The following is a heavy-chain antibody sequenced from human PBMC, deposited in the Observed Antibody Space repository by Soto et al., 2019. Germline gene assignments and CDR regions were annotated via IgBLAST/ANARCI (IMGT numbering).Heavy chain of an antibody. CDR1: GFTFSDYY. J-gene: IGHJ6*02. D-gene: IGHD3-9*01. CDR2: ISSSSSYT. Sequence: QVQLVESGGGLVKPGGSLRLSCAASGFTFSDYYMSWIRQAPGKGLEWVSYISSSSSYTNYADSVKGRFTISRDNAKNSLDLQMNSLRAEDTAVYYCAREREYYDITYGMDVWGQGTTVTVSS. V-gene: IGHV3-11*06. CDR3: AREREYYDITYGMDV.